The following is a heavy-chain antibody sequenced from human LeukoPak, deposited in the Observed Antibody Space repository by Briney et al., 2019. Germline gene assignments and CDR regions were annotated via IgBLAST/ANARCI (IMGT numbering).Heavy chain of an antibody. CDR1: GFSFNTYS. D-gene: IGHD2-2*01. CDR2: ISSTSAHI. J-gene: IGHJ3*02. V-gene: IGHV3-21*01. Sequence: PEGSLRLSCAASGFSFNTYSMNWVRQAPGKGLEWVSSISSTSAHIFYADSVKGRFSISRDNAKNSLYLQMNSLRVEDTAVYYCTSRYCSTSNCYSFDNWGQGTMVTVSS. CDR3: TSRYCSTSNCYSFDN.